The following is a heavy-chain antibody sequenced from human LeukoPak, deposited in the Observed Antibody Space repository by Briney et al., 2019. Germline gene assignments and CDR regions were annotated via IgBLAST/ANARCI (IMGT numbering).Heavy chain of an antibody. D-gene: IGHD1-26*01. J-gene: IGHJ4*02. V-gene: IGHV3-23*01. CDR3: AKVLGTYTSDCIDY. CDR1: GFTFSSYA. Sequence: QPGGSLRLSCAASGFTFSSYAMSWVRQAPGKGLEWVPVISGSGGSTYYADSVKGRFTISRDNSKSTLYLQMNSLRAEDTAVYYCAKVLGTYTSDCIDYWGQGTLVTVSS. CDR2: ISGSGGST.